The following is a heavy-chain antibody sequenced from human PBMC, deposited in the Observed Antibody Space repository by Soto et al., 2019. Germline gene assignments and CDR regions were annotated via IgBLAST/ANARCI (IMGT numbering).Heavy chain of an antibody. D-gene: IGHD5-18*01. J-gene: IGHJ4*02. CDR2: ISGSGGST. CDR3: AKGAAMVSCRF. V-gene: IGHV3-23*01. CDR1: GFTFGSYA. Sequence: GGSLRLSCGASGFTFGSYAMSWVRQAPGKGLEWVSAISGSGGSTYYADSVKGRFTISRDNSKNTLYLQMNSLRAEDTAVYYCAKGAAMVSCRFWGQGTLVTVSS.